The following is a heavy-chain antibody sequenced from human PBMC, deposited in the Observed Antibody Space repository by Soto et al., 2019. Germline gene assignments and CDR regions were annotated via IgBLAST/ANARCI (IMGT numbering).Heavy chain of an antibody. Sequence: QVQLVQSGAEVKKPGASVKVSCKGSGYTFTSYHINWVRQATGQGLELMGWMNPNSGNTGYAQTLQGIVTMTSDTSISTAYMELSSLRFEDTAMYYCARGHISSTKSWLDPCGQGILVTVSS. V-gene: IGHV1-8*01. CDR3: ARGHISSTKSWLDP. D-gene: IGHD6-6*01. J-gene: IGHJ5*02. CDR1: GYTFTSYH. CDR2: MNPNSGNT.